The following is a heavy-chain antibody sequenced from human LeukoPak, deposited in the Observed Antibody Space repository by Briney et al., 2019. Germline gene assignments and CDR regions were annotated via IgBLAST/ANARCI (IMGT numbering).Heavy chain of an antibody. CDR2: IYTSGDT. V-gene: IGHV4-61*02. CDR3: ARARYNWNHVDY. Sequence: SETLSLTCTVSGGSISTDYYYWSGIRQPAGKGLEWIGRIYTSGDTNYNPSLKSRVTMSVDTSKNQFSLELGSVSAADTAVYYCARARYNWNHVDYWGQGTLVTVTS. D-gene: IGHD1-14*01. CDR1: GGSISTDYYY. J-gene: IGHJ4*02.